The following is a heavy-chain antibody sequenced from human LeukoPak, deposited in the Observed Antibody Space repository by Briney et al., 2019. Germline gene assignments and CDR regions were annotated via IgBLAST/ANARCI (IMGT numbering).Heavy chain of an antibody. Sequence: PSETLSLTCTDSGGSISSYYWSWIRQPPGKGLDWIGYIFYSGSTNYNPSLKSRVTISVDTSKNQFSLKLSSVTAADTAVYYCARWGSGSYSITAFDYWGQGTLVTVSS. J-gene: IGHJ4*02. V-gene: IGHV4-59*01. CDR1: GGSISSYY. CDR3: ARWGSGSYSITAFDY. D-gene: IGHD1-26*01. CDR2: IFYSGST.